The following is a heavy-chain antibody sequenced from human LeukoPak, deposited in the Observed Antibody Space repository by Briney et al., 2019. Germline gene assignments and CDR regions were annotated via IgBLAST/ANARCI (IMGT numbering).Heavy chain of an antibody. CDR3: AKPVAGTGYFDY. Sequence: PGGSLRLSCEASGFTFSSYWMHWARQVPGKGLVWVSRINSDGSSTNYADSVKGRFTISRDNSKNTLYLQMNSLRAEDTAVYYCAKPVAGTGYFDYWGQGTLVTVSS. CDR2: INSDGSST. D-gene: IGHD6-19*01. V-gene: IGHV3-74*01. CDR1: GFTFSSYW. J-gene: IGHJ4*02.